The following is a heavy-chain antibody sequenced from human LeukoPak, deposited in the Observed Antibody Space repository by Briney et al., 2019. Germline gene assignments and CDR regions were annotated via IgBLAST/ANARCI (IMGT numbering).Heavy chain of an antibody. CDR2: ISYDGSNK. D-gene: IGHD3-10*01. CDR3: AKGTYGSGSYSSDY. CDR1: GFTFSTYG. J-gene: IGHJ4*02. V-gene: IGHV3-30*18. Sequence: GGSLRLSCAASGFTFSTYGMHWVRQAPGKGLEWVTLISYDGSNKYYADSVKGRFTISRDNSKNTMYLQMNSLRPEDTAVYYCAKGTYGSGSYSSDYWGQGTLVTVSS.